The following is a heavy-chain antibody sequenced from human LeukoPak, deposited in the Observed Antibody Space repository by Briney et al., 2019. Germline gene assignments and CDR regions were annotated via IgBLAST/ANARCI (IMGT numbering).Heavy chain of an antibody. CDR3: ARDSLAAPFYYYYYMDV. Sequence: PSETLSLTCTVSGGSISSYYWSWIRQPPGKGLEWIGYIYYSGSTNYNPSLKSRVTISVDTSKNQFSLKLSSVTAADTAVYYCARDSLAAPFYYYYYMDVWGKGTTVTVSS. CDR1: GGSISSYY. CDR2: IYYSGST. D-gene: IGHD6-13*01. J-gene: IGHJ6*03. V-gene: IGHV4-59*12.